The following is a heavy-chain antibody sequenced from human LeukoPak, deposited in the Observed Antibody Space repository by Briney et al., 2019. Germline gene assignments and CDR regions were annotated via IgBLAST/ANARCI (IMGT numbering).Heavy chain of an antibody. CDR1: GYTFTSYY. CDR3: ARGRRTIAMASSQGY. Sequence: ASVKVSCKASGYTFTSYYMHWVPQAPGQGLEWMGIINPSGGSTSYAQKFQGRVTMTRDTSTSTVYMELSSLRSEDTAVYYCARGRRTIAMASSQGYWGQGTLVTVSS. D-gene: IGHD5-18*01. J-gene: IGHJ4*02. CDR2: INPSGGST. V-gene: IGHV1-46*03.